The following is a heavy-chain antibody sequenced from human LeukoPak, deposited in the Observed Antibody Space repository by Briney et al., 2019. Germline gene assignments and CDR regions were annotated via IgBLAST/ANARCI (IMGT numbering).Heavy chain of an antibody. V-gene: IGHV5-51*01. J-gene: IGHJ4*02. CDR2: IY. CDR3: ARQYSSSASSGYYFDY. CDR1: GYNFTSYW. D-gene: IGHD6-6*01. Sequence: GESLKISCKGSGYNFTSYWIGWVRQMPGRGLEWMGIIYSPSFQGQVTISADKSISTAYLQRSSLKASDTAMYYCARQYSSSASSGYYFDYWGQGTLVTVSS.